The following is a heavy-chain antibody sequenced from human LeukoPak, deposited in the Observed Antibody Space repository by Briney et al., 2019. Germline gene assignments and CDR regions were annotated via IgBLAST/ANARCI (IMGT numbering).Heavy chain of an antibody. D-gene: IGHD2-2*01. CDR1: GGSISSSSYY. Sequence: SETLSLTCTVSGGSISSSSYYWGWIRQPPGKGLEWIGSIYYSGSTYYNPSLKSRVTISVDTSKNQFSLKLSSVTAADTAVYYCARHGAGFIIVVVPAARIPWFDPWGQGTLVTVSS. CDR3: ARHGAGFIIVVVPAARIPWFDP. J-gene: IGHJ5*02. CDR2: IYYSGST. V-gene: IGHV4-39*01.